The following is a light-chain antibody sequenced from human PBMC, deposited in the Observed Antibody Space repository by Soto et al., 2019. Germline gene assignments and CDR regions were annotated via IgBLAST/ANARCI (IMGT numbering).Light chain of an antibody. Sequence: EIVLTQSPGTLSLSPGERATLSCRASQSVGGSYLAWYQKKHGQAPRLLIYGASSRATGIPDRFSGSGSGTDFTLTISRLEPEDFALYYCHQYGTSARTFGQGTKLEIK. CDR1: QSVGGSY. J-gene: IGKJ2*01. V-gene: IGKV3-20*01. CDR3: HQYGTSART. CDR2: GAS.